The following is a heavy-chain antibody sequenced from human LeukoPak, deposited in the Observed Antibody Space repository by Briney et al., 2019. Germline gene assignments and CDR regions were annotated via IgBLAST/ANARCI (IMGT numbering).Heavy chain of an antibody. V-gene: IGHV3-30*18. J-gene: IGHJ6*02. CDR1: GFTFSSYG. D-gene: IGHD3/OR15-3a*01. CDR3: AKDGPYGMDV. CDR2: ISYDGSNK. Sequence: GGSLRLSCAASGFTFSSYGMHWVRQAPGKGLEWVAAISYDGSNKYYADSVKGRFTISRDNSKNTLYLQMNSLRAEDTAVYYCAKDGPYGMDVWGQGTTVTVSS.